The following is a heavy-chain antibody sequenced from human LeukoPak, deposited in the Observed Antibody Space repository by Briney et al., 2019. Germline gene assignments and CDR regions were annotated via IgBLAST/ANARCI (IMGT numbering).Heavy chain of an antibody. CDR2: IYHSGST. Sequence: SETLSLTCTVSGASISSYYWSWIRQPPGKGVEWIGYIYHSGSTVYRPSLKSRVTISVNTSKNQFSLKLSSVTAADTAVYYCASALFIENAFDIWGQGTMVTVSS. V-gene: IGHV4-59*01. D-gene: IGHD5-24*01. J-gene: IGHJ3*02. CDR3: ASALFIENAFDI. CDR1: GASISSYY.